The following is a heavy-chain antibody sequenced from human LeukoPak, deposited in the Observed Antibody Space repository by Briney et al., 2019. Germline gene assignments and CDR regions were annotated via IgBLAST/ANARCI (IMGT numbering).Heavy chain of an antibody. CDR2: MNPNSGNT. V-gene: IGHV1-8*01. J-gene: IGHJ5*02. CDR1: GYTFTSYD. Sequence: GASVKVSCKASGYTFTSYDINWVRQATGQGLEWMGWMNPNSGNTGYAQKSQGRVTMTRNTSISTAYMELSSLRSEDTAVYYCASLVRGVIMTWGQGTLVTVSS. CDR3: ASLVRGVIMT. D-gene: IGHD3-10*01.